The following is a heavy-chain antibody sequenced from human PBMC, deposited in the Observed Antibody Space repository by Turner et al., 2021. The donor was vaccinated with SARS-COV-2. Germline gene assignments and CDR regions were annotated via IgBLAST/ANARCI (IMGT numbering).Heavy chain of an antibody. J-gene: IGHJ6*02. CDR3: ARDLGTYGMDV. V-gene: IGHV3-53*02. CDR1: GLTVSRNY. D-gene: IGHD6-13*01. Sequence: EVQLVDTGGGLIQPGGSLRLSCAASGLTVSRNYMNWVRQAPGKGLEWVSVIYSGGSTYYADSVKGRFTISRDNSKNTLYLQMNSLRAEDTAVYYCARDLGTYGMDVWGQGTTVTVSS. CDR2: IYSGGST.